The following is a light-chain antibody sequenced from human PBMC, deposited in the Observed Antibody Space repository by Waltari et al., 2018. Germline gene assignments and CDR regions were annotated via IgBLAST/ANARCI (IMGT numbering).Light chain of an antibody. CDR3: LSPETRGSWV. Sequence: SYELTQSPSVSLSPGQTARITCSGDALPTKYAYWYQKKLGQAPVLIIFKDRERPSGIPARFAGSTSGTTVTVTITGGQAEDEADYYCLSPETRGSWVFGGGTKLTVL. CDR2: KDR. CDR1: ALPTKY. V-gene: IGLV3-25*03. J-gene: IGLJ2*01.